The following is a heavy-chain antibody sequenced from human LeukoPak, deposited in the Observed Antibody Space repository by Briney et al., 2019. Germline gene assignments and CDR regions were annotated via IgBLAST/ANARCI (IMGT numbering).Heavy chain of an antibody. J-gene: IGHJ4*02. D-gene: IGHD7-27*01. Sequence: PSETLSLTCTVSGGSISSYYWSWIRQPPGKGLEWIGYIYYSGSTNYNPSLKSRVTISVDTSKNQFSLKLSSVTAADTAVYYCARAPKLGYFDYWGQGTLVTVSS. V-gene: IGHV4-59*01. CDR3: ARAPKLGYFDY. CDR2: IYYSGST. CDR1: GGSISSYY.